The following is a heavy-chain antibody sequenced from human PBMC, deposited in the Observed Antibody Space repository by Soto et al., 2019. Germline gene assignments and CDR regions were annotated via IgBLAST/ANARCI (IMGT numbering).Heavy chain of an antibody. V-gene: IGHV3-23*01. CDR2: ISGGGGSS. J-gene: IGHJ4*02. CDR1: GFTFSGYA. CDR3: AKGGCSGGSCYPLDY. D-gene: IGHD2-15*01. Sequence: EVQLLESGGDLVQPGGSLRLSCAASGFTFSGYAMSWVRRAPGQRLEWVSTISGGGGSSYHADSVKGRFTISRDNSKNTLYLRMKSLRADDTALYFCAKGGCSGGSCYPLDYWGRGTLVTVS.